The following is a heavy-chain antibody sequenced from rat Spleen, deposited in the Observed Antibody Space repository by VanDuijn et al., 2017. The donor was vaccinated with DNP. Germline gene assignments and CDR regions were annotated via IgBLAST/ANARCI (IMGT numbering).Heavy chain of an antibody. CDR3: TREEPRVLYYFSSLFDY. Sequence: QVQLKESGPGLVQPSQTLSLTCTVSGFSLTSYTVSWVRQPPGKGLEWIASMSSGGSTYYNSGLKSRLRISRDTSKSQVFLEMNSLQTEDTAIYFCTREEPRVLYYFSSLFDYWGHGVMVTVSS. J-gene: IGHJ2*01. V-gene: IGHV2-6*01. CDR1: GFSLTSYT. CDR2: MSSGGST. D-gene: IGHD1-2*01.